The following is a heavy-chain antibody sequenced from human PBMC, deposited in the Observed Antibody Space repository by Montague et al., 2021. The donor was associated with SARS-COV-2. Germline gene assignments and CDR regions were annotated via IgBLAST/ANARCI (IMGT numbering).Heavy chain of an antibody. CDR2: ISFRSERI. V-gene: IGHV3-48*04. Sequence: SLRLSCAASGFNFRDKSINWVRQAPGKGLEWVAHISFRSERIFYGDSVKGRFTISRDDAKNSLYLQMNSLRAEDTALYYCARDSPRGYAMDVWGQGTMVTASS. CDR1: GFNFRDKS. J-gene: IGHJ6*02. D-gene: IGHD3-16*01. CDR3: ARDSPRGYAMDV.